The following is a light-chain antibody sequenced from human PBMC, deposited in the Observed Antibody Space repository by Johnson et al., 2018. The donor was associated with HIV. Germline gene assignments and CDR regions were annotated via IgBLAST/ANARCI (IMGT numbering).Light chain of an antibody. CDR3: GTWDSSLSAGNV. J-gene: IGLJ1*01. V-gene: IGLV1-51*01. CDR1: SSNIGNNY. CDR2: DNN. Sequence: QSILTQPPSVSAAPGQKVTISCSGSSSNIGNNYVSWYQQLPGTAPKLLIYDNNKRPSGIPDRFSGSKSGTSATLGITGLQTGDEADYYCGTWDSSLSAGNVFRTWTKVTVL.